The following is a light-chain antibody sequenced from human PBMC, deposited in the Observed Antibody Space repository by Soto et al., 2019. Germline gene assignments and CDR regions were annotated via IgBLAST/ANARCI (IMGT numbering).Light chain of an antibody. CDR2: NTN. CDR1: TGAVTSGHY. J-gene: IGLJ2*01. Sequence: QAVVTQEPSLTVSPGGTVTLTCGSSTGAVTSGHYPYWFQQKPGQAPRTLIYNTNNKHSWTPARFSGSLLGGKAALTLSGAQPEDEAEYYCLVSYSGAYVVIGRGTKLTVL. CDR3: LVSYSGAYVV. V-gene: IGLV7-46*01.